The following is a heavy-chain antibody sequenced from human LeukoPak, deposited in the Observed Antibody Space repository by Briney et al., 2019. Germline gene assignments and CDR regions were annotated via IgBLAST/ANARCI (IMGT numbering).Heavy chain of an antibody. CDR1: GFTFADYG. CDR2: VNRNGGTT. D-gene: IGHD4-23*01. J-gene: IGHJ4*02. CDR3: ARGNSNFNY. V-gene: IGHV3-20*04. Sequence: GGSLRLSCAASGFTFADYGISWVRQAPGKGLEWVSGVNRNGGTTSYADSVKGRFTISRDNAKNSLYLQMNSLRVGDTALYYWARGNSNFNYWGQGTLVTVSS.